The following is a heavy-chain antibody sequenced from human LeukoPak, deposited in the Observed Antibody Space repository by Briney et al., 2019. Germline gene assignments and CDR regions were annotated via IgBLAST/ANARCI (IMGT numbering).Heavy chain of an antibody. V-gene: IGHV4-39*07. CDR1: GASISSSRYY. CDR2: IYYSGST. Sequence: SETLTLTCTVSGASISSSRYYWGWIRQPPGKGLEWIGSIYYSGSTYYNPSLKSRVTISIDMSKNQFSLRLSSVTAADTAVYYCARDPSSISSDDFWGQGTLVTVSS. D-gene: IGHD2-2*01. J-gene: IGHJ4*02. CDR3: ARDPSSISSDDF.